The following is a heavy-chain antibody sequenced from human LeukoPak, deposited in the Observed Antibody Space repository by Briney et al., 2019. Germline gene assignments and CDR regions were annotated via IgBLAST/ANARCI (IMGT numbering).Heavy chain of an antibody. J-gene: IGHJ6*03. Sequence: SETLSLTCTVSGGSISGYYWSWIRQPPGKGLEWIGYIYYSGSTNYNPSLKSRVTISVDTSKNQFSLKLSSVTAADTAVYYCARNDFPNYYYYMDVWGKGTTVTVSS. CDR1: GGSISGYY. CDR2: IYYSGST. V-gene: IGHV4-59*08. CDR3: ARNDFPNYYYYMDV. D-gene: IGHD3-3*01.